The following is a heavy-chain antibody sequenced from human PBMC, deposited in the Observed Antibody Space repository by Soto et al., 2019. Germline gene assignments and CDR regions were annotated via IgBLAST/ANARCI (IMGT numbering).Heavy chain of an antibody. CDR3: AKETVLPSYYYDSSGYYYLY. Sequence: QVQLVESGGGMVQPGRSLRLSCAASGFTFSSYGMHWVRQAPGKGLEWVAVISYDGSNKYYADSVKGRCTISRDNSKNTRYLQMNSLRAEDTAVYYCAKETVLPSYYYDSSGYYYLYWGQGTLVTVSS. V-gene: IGHV3-30*18. CDR1: GFTFSSYG. J-gene: IGHJ4*02. D-gene: IGHD3-22*01. CDR2: ISYDGSNK.